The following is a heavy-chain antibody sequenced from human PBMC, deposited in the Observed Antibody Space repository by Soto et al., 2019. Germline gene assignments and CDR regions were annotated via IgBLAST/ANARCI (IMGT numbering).Heavy chain of an antibody. CDR2: INHSGST. Sequence: SETLSLTCAVYGGSFSGYYWSWIRQPPGKGLEWIGEINHSGSTNYNPSLKSRVTISVDTSKNQFSLKLSSVTAADSAVYYCARVAATLSTVWMDVWGQGTTVTVSS. CDR3: ARVAATLSTVWMDV. CDR1: GGSFSGYY. D-gene: IGHD4-4*01. J-gene: IGHJ6*02. V-gene: IGHV4-34*01.